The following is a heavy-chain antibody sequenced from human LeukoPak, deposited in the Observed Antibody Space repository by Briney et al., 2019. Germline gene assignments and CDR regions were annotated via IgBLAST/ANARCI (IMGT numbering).Heavy chain of an antibody. CDR2: IRYDGSNK. Sequence: GGSLRLSCAASGFTFSSYGMHWVRQAPGKGLEWVAFIRYDGSNKYYADSVKGRFTISRDNSKNTLYLQMNSLRAEDTAVYYCARGSYGSTGTYYYYYMDVWGKGTTVTISS. V-gene: IGHV3-30*02. CDR3: ARGSYGSTGTYYYYYMDV. D-gene: IGHD4-23*01. CDR1: GFTFSSYG. J-gene: IGHJ6*03.